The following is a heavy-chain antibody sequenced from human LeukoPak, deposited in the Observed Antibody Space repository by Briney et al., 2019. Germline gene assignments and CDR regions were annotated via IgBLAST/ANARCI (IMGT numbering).Heavy chain of an antibody. Sequence: PSETLSLTCTVSGGSISGYYWSWIRQPAGKGLEWIGRIYTSGSTNYNPSLKSRVTMSVDTSKTQFSLKLSSETAADTAVYYCARDHCSGGTCYFPLDYWGQGTLVTVSS. CDR3: ARDHCSGGTCYFPLDY. CDR2: IYTSGST. CDR1: GGSISGYY. V-gene: IGHV4-4*07. J-gene: IGHJ4*02. D-gene: IGHD2-15*01.